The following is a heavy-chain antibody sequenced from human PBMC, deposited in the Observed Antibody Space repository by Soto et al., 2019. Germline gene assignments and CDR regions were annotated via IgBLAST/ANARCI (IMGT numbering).Heavy chain of an antibody. CDR1: GGSISSSSYY. V-gene: IGHV4-39*01. J-gene: IGHJ4*02. Sequence: SETLSLTCTVSGGSISSSSYYWGWIRQPPGKGLEWIGSIYYSGSTYYNPSLKSRVTISVDTSKNQFSLKLSSVTAADTAVYYCARTRIAAAVYYFDYWGQGTLVTVSS. CDR3: ARTRIAAAVYYFDY. CDR2: IYYSGST. D-gene: IGHD6-13*01.